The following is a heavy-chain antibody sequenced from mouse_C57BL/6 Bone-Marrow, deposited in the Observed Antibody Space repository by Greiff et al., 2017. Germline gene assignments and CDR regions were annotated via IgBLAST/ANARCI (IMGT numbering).Heavy chain of an antibody. CDR2: ISTYCGDA. D-gene: IGHD2-5*01. CDR1: GYTFTDYA. CDR3: ARFAYYSNYDRY. J-gene: IGHJ2*01. V-gene: IGHV1-67*01. Sequence: QVQLQQSGPELVRPGVSVKISCKGSGYTFTDYAMHWVKQSHAKSLEWIGVISTYCGDASYNQKFKDKATMTADKSSSTAYMELARLTSEDSAVYYCARFAYYSNYDRYWGQGTTLTVSS.